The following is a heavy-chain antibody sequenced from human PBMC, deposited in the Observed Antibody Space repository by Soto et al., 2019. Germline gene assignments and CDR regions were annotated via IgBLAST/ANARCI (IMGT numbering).Heavy chain of an antibody. CDR2: INGDNGNT. D-gene: IGHD1-26*01. CDR1: GYTLPELS. Sequence: ASVKVSCNVSGYTLPELSMHWVRRAPGQRLEWMGGINGDNGNTYYSENFQGRVTITEDTSTGTVYMQLSSLTSEDTAVYYCARDDSGFSGSHYIDYFNYWGQGALVTVS. V-gene: IGHV1-24*01. CDR3: ARDDSGFSGSHYIDYFNY. J-gene: IGHJ4*02.